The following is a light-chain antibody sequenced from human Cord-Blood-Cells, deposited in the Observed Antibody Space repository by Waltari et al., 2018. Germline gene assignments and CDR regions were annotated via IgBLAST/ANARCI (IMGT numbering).Light chain of an antibody. CDR2: EVS. Sequence: QSALTQPPSASGSPGQSVTISCTGTSRDVGGYNYLSWYQQHPGKAPKLMIYEVSKRPSGVPDLFSGSKSGNTASLTVSGLQAEDEADYYCSSYAGSNNVFGTGTKVTVL. V-gene: IGLV2-8*01. J-gene: IGLJ1*01. CDR3: SSYAGSNNV. CDR1: SRDVGGYNY.